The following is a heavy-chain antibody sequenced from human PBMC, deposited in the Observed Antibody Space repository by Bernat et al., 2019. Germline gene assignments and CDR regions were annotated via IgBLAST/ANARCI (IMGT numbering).Heavy chain of an antibody. CDR1: GFTFSSYG. Sequence: QVQLVESGGGVVQPGRSLRLSCAASGFTFSSYGMHWVRQAPGKGLEWVAVISYDGSNKYYADSVKGRFTISSDNSKNTLYLQMNSPRAEDTAVYYCAKDPRPYSSSWHLTDWGQGTLVTVSS. D-gene: IGHD6-13*01. V-gene: IGHV3-30*18. CDR2: ISYDGSNK. J-gene: IGHJ4*02. CDR3: AKDPRPYSSSWHLTD.